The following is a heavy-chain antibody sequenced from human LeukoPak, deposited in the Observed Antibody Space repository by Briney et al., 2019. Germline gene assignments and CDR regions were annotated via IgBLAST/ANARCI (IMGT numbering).Heavy chain of an antibody. CDR3: TTDLGTYYHGSQRLIPIDY. V-gene: IGHV3-15*01. J-gene: IGHJ4*02. CDR1: GFTFTNAW. D-gene: IGHD3-10*01. CDR2: IKSKTDGETT. Sequence: PGGSLRLSCVDSGFTFTNAWMSWVRQAPGKGLEWIGRIKSKTDGETTNYAEPVRGRFTISRDDSKSAVYLQMNSLKIEDTAVYYCTTDLGTYYHGSQRLIPIDYWGQGTLVSVSS.